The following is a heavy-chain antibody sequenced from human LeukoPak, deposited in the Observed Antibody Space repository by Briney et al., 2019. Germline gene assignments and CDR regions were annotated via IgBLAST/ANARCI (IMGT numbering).Heavy chain of an antibody. CDR1: GGSISNYY. Sequence: SGTLSLTWIFSGGSISNYYWSWIRQPPGKGREGSGDIYDRGKTNYSPSLRSRATISVDTSKNQFSLRVNFVTAADTAVYYCARGGSAAVAIIKYKMDVWGKGTTVTVS. D-gene: IGHD3-3*01. CDR3: ARGGSAAVAIIKYKMDV. CDR2: IYDRGKT. V-gene: IGHV4-59*01. J-gene: IGHJ6*03.